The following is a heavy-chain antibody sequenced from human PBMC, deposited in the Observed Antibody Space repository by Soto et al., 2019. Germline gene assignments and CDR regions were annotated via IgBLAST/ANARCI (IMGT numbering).Heavy chain of an antibody. D-gene: IGHD3-22*01. CDR3: ARDQNSSGFNYAVDI. V-gene: IGHV4-31*03. Sequence: QVQLQESGPGLVKPSQTLSLTCTVSGGSISSGCYYWSWIRQHPGKRLEWSGYIYYSGSTYYNPSLKSRFTLSVDTSKNQFYLKLSSVTAADTAVYYCARDQNSSGFNYAVDIWGQGTMVTVSS. J-gene: IGHJ3*02. CDR2: IYYSGST. CDR1: GGSISSGCYY.